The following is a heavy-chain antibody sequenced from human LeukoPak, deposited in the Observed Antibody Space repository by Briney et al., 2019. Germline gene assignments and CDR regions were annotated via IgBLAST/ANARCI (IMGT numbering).Heavy chain of an antibody. Sequence: GASVKVSCTPSGYTFTGYYMHWVRQAPGQGLEWMGWINPNSGGTNYAQKFQGRGTMTRDTSISTAYMELSRMRSDDTAVYYYARDSPSYYFDYWGQGTLVTVSS. V-gene: IGHV1-2*02. CDR2: INPNSGGT. CDR1: GYTFTGYY. J-gene: IGHJ4*02. CDR3: ARDSPSYYFDY.